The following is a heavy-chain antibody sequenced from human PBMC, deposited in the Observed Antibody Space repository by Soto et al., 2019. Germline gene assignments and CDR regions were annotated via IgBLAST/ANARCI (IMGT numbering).Heavy chain of an antibody. V-gene: IGHV4-39*01. CDR3: ARIYCSRPTMGYYYYYMDV. CDR1: GGSISSSSYY. CDR2: IYYSGST. Sequence: SETLSLTCTVSGGSISSSSYYWGWIRQPPGKGLEWIGSIYYSGSTYYNPSLKSRVTISVDTSKNQFSLKLSSVTAADTAVYYCARIYCSRPTMGYYYYYMDVWGKGTTVTVSS. J-gene: IGHJ6*03. D-gene: IGHD2-2*01.